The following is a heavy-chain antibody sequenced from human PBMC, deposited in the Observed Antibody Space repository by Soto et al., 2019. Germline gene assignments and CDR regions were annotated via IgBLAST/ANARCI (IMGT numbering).Heavy chain of an antibody. CDR2: ISAYNGNT. J-gene: IGHJ6*02. CDR3: ARDETYYYDSSGYRYYYGMDV. V-gene: IGHV1-18*01. CDR1: GYTFTSYG. D-gene: IGHD3-22*01. Sequence: ASVKVSCKASGYTFTSYGISWVRQAPGQGLEWMGWISAYNGNTNYAQKLQGRVTMTTDTSTSTAYMELRSLRSDDTAVYYCARDETYYYDSSGYRYYYGMDVWGQGTTVTVSS.